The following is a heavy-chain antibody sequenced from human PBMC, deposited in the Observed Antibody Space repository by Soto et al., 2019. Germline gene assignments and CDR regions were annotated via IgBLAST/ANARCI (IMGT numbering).Heavy chain of an antibody. CDR2: MSSDGTNE. Sequence: LRLSCAASRFTFTTYAMNWVRPAPCKGLERVALMSSDGTNEHYADSVRGRFTVSRDNSRNTLFLQMNNLRTDDTAVYYCARCEYISGWYCYFDFWGLGTLVTVSS. J-gene: IGHJ4*02. D-gene: IGHD6-19*01. CDR3: ARCEYISGWYCYFDF. V-gene: IGHV3-30-3*01. CDR1: RFTFTTYA.